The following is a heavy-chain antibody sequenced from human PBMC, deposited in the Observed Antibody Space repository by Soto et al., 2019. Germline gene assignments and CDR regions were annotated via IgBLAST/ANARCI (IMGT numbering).Heavy chain of an antibody. CDR1: GGSIRSFY. Sequence: SETLSLTCTVSGGSIRSFYWSWIRQPPGKGLEWIGYIYYSGSTNYNPSLKSRVTISVDTSKNQFSLKLSSVTAADTSVYYCARLDHYYDNPGYWGQGTLVTVSS. CDR3: ARLDHYYDNPGY. CDR2: IYYSGST. D-gene: IGHD3-22*01. J-gene: IGHJ4*02. V-gene: IGHV4-59*08.